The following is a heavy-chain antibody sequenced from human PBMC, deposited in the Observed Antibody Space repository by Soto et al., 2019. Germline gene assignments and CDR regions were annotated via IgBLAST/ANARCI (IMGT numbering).Heavy chain of an antibody. V-gene: IGHV4-4*02. CDR3: ARGSAVAGHSWGYYYYYGMDV. CDR2: IYHIGST. Sequence: PSETLSLTCAVSGGSISSPNLWTWVRQPPGKGLEWIGEIYHIGSTTFNPSLKSRVTVSVDKSKNHFSLKLSSVTAADTAVYYCARGSAVAGHSWGYYYYYGMDVWGQGTTVTVSS. D-gene: IGHD6-19*01. CDR1: GGSISSPNL. J-gene: IGHJ6*02.